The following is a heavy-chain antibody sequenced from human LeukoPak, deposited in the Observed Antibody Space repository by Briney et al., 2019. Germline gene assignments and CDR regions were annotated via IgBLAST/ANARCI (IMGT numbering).Heavy chain of an antibody. Sequence: SETLSLTCTVSGGSISSGGYYWSWIRQHPGKGLEWIGYIYYSGSTYYNPSLKSRVTISVDTSKNQFSLKLSSVTAADTAVYYCAREVVSSSNQLPDYWGQGTLVTVSS. D-gene: IGHD2-15*01. J-gene: IGHJ4*02. CDR1: GGSISSGGYY. CDR3: AREVVSSSNQLPDY. V-gene: IGHV4-31*03. CDR2: IYYSGST.